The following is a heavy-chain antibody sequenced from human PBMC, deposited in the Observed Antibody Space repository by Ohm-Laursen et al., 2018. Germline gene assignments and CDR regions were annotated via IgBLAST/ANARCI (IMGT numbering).Heavy chain of an antibody. CDR3: AGEFYFDSSGYYY. CDR2: IYPRGTT. V-gene: IGHV4-38-2*01. CDR1: GHSIRSGYY. D-gene: IGHD3-22*01. J-gene: IGHJ4*02. Sequence: SDTLSLTCRVSGHSIRSGYYWGWIRQPPGKGLEWIGSIYPRGTTYYNPSLESRVALSVDTSKSQLSLNLPSATTADTAVYYCAGEFYFDSSGYYYWGQGILVIVSS.